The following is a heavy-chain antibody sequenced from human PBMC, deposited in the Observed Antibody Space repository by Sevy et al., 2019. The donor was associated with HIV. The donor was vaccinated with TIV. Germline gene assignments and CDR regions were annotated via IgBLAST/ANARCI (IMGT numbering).Heavy chain of an antibody. CDR3: ARGFPERYTVVTPFDY. D-gene: IGHD3-16*02. CDR2: ISYDGSNK. J-gene: IGHJ4*02. Sequence: QLGGSLRLSCAASGFTFSSYAMHWVRQAPGKGLEWVAVISYDGSNKYYADSVKGRFTISRDNSKNTLYLQMNSLRAEDTAVYYCARGFPERYTVVTPFDYWGQGTLVTVSS. CDR1: GFTFSSYA. V-gene: IGHV3-30-3*01.